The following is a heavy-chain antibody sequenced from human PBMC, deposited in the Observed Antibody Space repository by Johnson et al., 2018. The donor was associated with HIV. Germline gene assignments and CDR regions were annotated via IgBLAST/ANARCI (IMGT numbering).Heavy chain of an antibody. CDR3: AKVAVATASGGVALDV. D-gene: IGHD3-10*01. J-gene: IGHJ3*01. CDR1: GFTFDDYG. V-gene: IGHV3-30*02. CDR2: IRYDGTNK. Sequence: QVQLVESGGGVVRPGGSLRLSCAASGFTFDDYGMSWVRQAPGKGLEWVAFIRYDGTNKYYGDSVKGRFTVSRDNSKNTLYLQMNSLRVEDTAVYNCAKVAVATASGGVALDVWGPGTMVTVSS.